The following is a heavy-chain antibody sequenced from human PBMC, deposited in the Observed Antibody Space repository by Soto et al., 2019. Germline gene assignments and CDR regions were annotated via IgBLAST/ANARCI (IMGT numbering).Heavy chain of an antibody. CDR1: GFTFSSYG. Sequence: QVQLVESGGGVVQPGRSLRLSCAASGFTFSSYGMYWVRQAPGKGLEWVAVISYDGSNKYYADSVKGRFTISRDNSKNTLYLQMNSLRAEDTAVYYCAKDLVAARNYYYYYGMDVWGQGTTVTVSS. D-gene: IGHD2-15*01. V-gene: IGHV3-30*18. CDR2: ISYDGSNK. CDR3: AKDLVAARNYYYYYGMDV. J-gene: IGHJ6*02.